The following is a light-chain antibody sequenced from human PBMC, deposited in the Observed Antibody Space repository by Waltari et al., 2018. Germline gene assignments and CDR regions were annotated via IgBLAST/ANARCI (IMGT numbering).Light chain of an antibody. CDR3: GTWDSSLSGGV. CDR2: HNS. J-gene: IGLJ2*01. V-gene: IGLV1-51*01. Sequence: QSVLTQPPSVSAAPGQKVTISCSGSSSNIGNNYVSWSQQGPCSAPKLLIHHNSERPSGIPDRFCGSKSGTSATLAITGLKTGDEADYYCGTWDSSLSGGVFGGGTKLTVL. CDR1: SSNIGNNY.